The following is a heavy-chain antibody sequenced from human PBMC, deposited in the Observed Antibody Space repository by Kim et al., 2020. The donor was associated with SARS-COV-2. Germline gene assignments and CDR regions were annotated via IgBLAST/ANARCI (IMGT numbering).Heavy chain of an antibody. J-gene: IGHJ6*02. Sequence: RFTTSRDNSKNTLYLQMNSLRAEDTAVYYCARDLCGGDCYSAAFYYGMDVWGQGTTVTVSS. CDR3: ARDLCGGDCYSAAFYYGMDV. D-gene: IGHD2-21*02. V-gene: IGHV3-53*01.